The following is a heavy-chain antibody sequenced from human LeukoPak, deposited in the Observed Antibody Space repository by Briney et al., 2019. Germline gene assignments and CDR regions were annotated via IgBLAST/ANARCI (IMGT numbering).Heavy chain of an antibody. V-gene: IGHV4-59*01. Sequence: SETLSLTRTVSGDSISSYYWSWIRQPPGKGLEWIGYIYSSGDTKYNPSLKSRLTMSLDTSKNQFSLKLTSVTAADTAVYYCARYRYNWYFFDSWGQGTLVTVSS. J-gene: IGHJ4*02. CDR3: ARYRYNWYFFDS. CDR1: GDSISSYY. CDR2: IYSSGDT. D-gene: IGHD1-1*01.